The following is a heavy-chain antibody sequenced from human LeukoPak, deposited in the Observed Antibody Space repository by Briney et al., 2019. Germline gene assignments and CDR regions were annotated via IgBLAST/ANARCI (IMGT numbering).Heavy chain of an antibody. CDR1: GGSISSYY. CDR2: IYYSGST. J-gene: IGHJ2*01. V-gene: IGHV4-59*08. D-gene: IGHD6-19*01. CDR3: AKRYGSGWYFDL. Sequence: SETLSLTCTVSGGSISSYYWSRIRQPPGKGLEWIGYIYYSGSTNYNPSLKSRVTIPPDTSKNQFSLKLSSVTAADTAVYYCAKRYGSGWYFDLWGRGTLVTVSS.